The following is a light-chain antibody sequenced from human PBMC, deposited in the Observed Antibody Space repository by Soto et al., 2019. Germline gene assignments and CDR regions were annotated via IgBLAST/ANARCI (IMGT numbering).Light chain of an antibody. J-gene: IGKJ4*01. CDR1: QSVLHSSNNKNY. Sequence: DIVMTQSPDSLAVSLGERATINCKSSQSVLHSSNNKNYLAWYQQKPGQPPKLLIYWASTRESGVPDRFSGSGSATDFTLTISSLQAEEVALYSCQQYYTPPLTVGGGTKVEIK. CDR2: WAS. CDR3: QQYYTPPLT. V-gene: IGKV4-1*01.